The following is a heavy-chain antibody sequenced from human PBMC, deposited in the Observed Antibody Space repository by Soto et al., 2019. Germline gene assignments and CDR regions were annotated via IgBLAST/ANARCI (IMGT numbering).Heavy chain of an antibody. V-gene: IGHV3-23*01. D-gene: IGHD2-2*01. J-gene: IGHJ6*02. Sequence: PVGSLRISCAASGFTFSSYAMSWVRQAPEKGLEWVSAISGSGGSTYYADSVKGRFTISRDNSKNTLYLQMNSLRAEDTAVYYCAKEDIVVVPNEVWYYYYGMGVWGQGTTGTVSS. CDR2: ISGSGGST. CDR3: AKEDIVVVPNEVWYYYYGMGV. CDR1: GFTFSSYA.